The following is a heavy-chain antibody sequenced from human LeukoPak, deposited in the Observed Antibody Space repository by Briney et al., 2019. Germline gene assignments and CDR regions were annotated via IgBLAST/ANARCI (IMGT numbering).Heavy chain of an antibody. J-gene: IGHJ4*02. V-gene: IGHV4-38-2*02. CDR2: IYHSGST. CDR1: GYSISSGYY. CDR3: ARAGVDYGGNVGY. Sequence: PSETLSLTCTVSGYSISSGYYWGWIRQPPGKGLEWIGTIYHSGSTYYNSSLKTRVTISVDTSKNQFSLKLSSVTAADTAVYYCARAGVDYGGNVGYWGRGTLVTVSS. D-gene: IGHD4-23*01.